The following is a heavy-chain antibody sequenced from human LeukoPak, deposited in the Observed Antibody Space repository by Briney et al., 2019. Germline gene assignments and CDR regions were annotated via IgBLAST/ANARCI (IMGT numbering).Heavy chain of an antibody. V-gene: IGHV3-15*01. J-gene: IGHJ4*02. D-gene: IGHD3-10*01. CDR1: GFTFSNAW. CDR2: IKRKTDGGTT. CDR3: TRLWFGEDY. Sequence: GGSLRLSCAACGFTFSNAWMSWVRQAAGEGVEWVGRIKRKTDGGTTDYAARVKGRFTISRDDSKNTLYLQMNSLQPEDTAVYYCTRLWFGEDYWGQGTLVTVSS.